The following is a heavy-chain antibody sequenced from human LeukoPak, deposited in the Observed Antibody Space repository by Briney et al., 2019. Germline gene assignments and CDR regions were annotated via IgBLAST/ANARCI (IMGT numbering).Heavy chain of an antibody. V-gene: IGHV1-18*01. J-gene: IGHJ4*02. CDR1: GYTFTSYG. D-gene: IGHD3-22*01. CDR3: AREGYYDSSGPANY. Sequence: GASVKVSCKASGYTFTSYGISWVRQAPGQGLEWMGWISAYNGNTNYAQKLQGRVTMTTDTSTSTAYMELSSLRSEDTAVYYCAREGYYDSSGPANYWGQGTLVTVSS. CDR2: ISAYNGNT.